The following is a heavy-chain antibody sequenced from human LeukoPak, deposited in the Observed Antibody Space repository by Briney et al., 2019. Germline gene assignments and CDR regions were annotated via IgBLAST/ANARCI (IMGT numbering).Heavy chain of an antibody. Sequence: ASVKVSCKASGGTFSSYAISWVRQAPGQGLEWMGGIIPIFGTANYAQKFQGRVTITADESTSTAYMELSSLRSEDTAVYYCARASDYDFWSGYFDYWGQGTLVTVSS. CDR2: IIPIFGTA. J-gene: IGHJ4*02. CDR3: ARASDYDFWSGYFDY. V-gene: IGHV1-69*13. CDR1: GGTFSSYA. D-gene: IGHD3-3*01.